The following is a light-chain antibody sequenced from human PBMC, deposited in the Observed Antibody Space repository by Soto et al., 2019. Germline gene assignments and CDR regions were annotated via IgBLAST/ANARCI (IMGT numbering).Light chain of an antibody. CDR3: SSYTSNSTVV. Sequence: QSALTQPASVSGSPGQSITISCIGTSSDVGGYNYVSWYQQYPGKAPKLMIYDVSNRPSGVSSRFSGSRSGYTASLTISGLQAEDEADYYCSSYTSNSTVVFGGGTQLTVL. CDR2: DVS. CDR1: SSDVGGYNY. J-gene: IGLJ2*01. V-gene: IGLV2-14*01.